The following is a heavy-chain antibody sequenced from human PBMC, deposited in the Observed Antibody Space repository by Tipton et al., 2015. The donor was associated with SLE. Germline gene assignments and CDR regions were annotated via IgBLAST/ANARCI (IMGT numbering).Heavy chain of an antibody. Sequence: GSLRLSCAASGFTFDDYGMSWVRQAPGKGLEWVSGISWNGARTDHADSVKGRFTISRDNAKNSLYLQMNRLRAEDTALYYCARGESPGAIPDYWGQGTLVTVSS. V-gene: IGHV3-20*04. J-gene: IGHJ4*02. D-gene: IGHD2-2*01. CDR3: ARGESPGAIPDY. CDR2: ISWNGART. CDR1: GFTFDDYG.